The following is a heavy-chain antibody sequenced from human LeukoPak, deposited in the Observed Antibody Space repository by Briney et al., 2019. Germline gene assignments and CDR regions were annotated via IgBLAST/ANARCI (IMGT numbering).Heavy chain of an antibody. V-gene: IGHV3-48*01. Sequence: PGGSLRLSCAASGFIISGDSMNWVRQAPGKGLEWIAYISRDSGIKYYADSVRGRFTISRDNAQNSLFLQMHSLRAEDTAVYYCVRIYLKQASASWGQGTLVTVSS. D-gene: IGHD3-10*01. CDR2: ISRDSGIK. CDR1: GFIISGDS. J-gene: IGHJ5*02. CDR3: VRIYLKQASAS.